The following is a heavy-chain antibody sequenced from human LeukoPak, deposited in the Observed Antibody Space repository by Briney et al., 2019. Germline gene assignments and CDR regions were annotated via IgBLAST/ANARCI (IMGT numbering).Heavy chain of an antibody. CDR1: GFTFSSYS. V-gene: IGHV3-21*01. J-gene: IGHJ4*02. Sequence: GGSLRLSCAASGFTFSSYSMNWVRQAPGKGLEWVSSISSSSSYIYYADSVKGRFTISRDNAKNSLYLQMNSLRDEDTAVYYCARASGSGSYPFDYWGQGTLVTVSS. D-gene: IGHD3-10*01. CDR2: ISSSSSYI. CDR3: ARASGSGSYPFDY.